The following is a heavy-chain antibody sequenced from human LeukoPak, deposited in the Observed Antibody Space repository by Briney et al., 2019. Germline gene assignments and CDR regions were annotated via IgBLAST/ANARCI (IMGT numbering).Heavy chain of an antibody. V-gene: IGHV1-69*04. CDR2: IIPILGIA. CDR1: GGTFSSYA. J-gene: IGHJ4*02. D-gene: IGHD4-23*01. Sequence: ASVKVSCKASGGTFSSYAISWVRQAPGQGLEWMGRIIPILGIASYAQKFQGRVTITADKSTSTAYMELSSLRSEDTAVYYCARDSLDYGGNPADYWGQGTLVTVSS. CDR3: ARDSLDYGGNPADY.